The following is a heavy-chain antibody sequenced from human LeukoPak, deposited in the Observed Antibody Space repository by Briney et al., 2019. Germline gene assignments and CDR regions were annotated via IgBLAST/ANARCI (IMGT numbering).Heavy chain of an antibody. J-gene: IGHJ4*02. CDR2: IKSKTDGGTT. CDR3: TTEDTAMVSFDY. V-gene: IGHV3-15*01. D-gene: IGHD5-18*01. CDR1: GFTNAW. Sequence: GGSLRLSCAASGFTNAWMSWVRQAPGKGLEWVGRIKSKTDGGTTDYAAPVKGRFTISRDDSKNTLYLQMNSLKTEDTAVYYCTTEDTAMVSFDYWGQGTLVTVSS.